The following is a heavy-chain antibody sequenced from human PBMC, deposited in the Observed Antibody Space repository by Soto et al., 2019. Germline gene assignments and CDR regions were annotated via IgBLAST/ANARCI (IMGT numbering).Heavy chain of an antibody. CDR1: GFTFSSYA. CDR2: ISGSGGTT. D-gene: IGHD1-26*01. J-gene: IGHJ4*02. V-gene: IGHV3-23*01. CDR3: AKGLYSGSYFDY. Sequence: GGSLRLSCAASGFTFSSYAMTWVRQAPGKGLEWVSAISGSGGTTYYADSVKGQFTISRDNSKNTLYLQMNSLRAEDTAVYYCAKGLYSGSYFDYWGQGTLVTVSS.